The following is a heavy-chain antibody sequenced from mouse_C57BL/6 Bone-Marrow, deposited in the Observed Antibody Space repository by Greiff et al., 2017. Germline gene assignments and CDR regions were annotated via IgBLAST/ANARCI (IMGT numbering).Heavy chain of an antibody. CDR3: SRTPITTVVGDSMDY. CDR2: IDPSDSYT. V-gene: IGHV1-69*01. D-gene: IGHD1-1*01. Sequence: VQLQQPGAELVMPGASVKLSCKASGYTFTSYWMHWVKQRPGQGLEWIGEIDPSDSYTNYNQKFKGKSTLTVDESSSTASMQLSSLTSADSAVFYCSRTPITTVVGDSMDYWGQGTSVTVSS. CDR1: GYTFTSYW. J-gene: IGHJ4*01.